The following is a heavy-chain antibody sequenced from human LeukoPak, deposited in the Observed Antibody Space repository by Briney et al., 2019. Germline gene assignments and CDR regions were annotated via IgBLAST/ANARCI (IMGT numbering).Heavy chain of an antibody. CDR2: INHSGST. J-gene: IGHJ5*02. V-gene: IGHV4-34*01. D-gene: IGHD3-16*01. CDR1: GGSFSGYY. CDR3: ARSGGRSGVDP. Sequence: SETLSLTCAVYGGSFSGYYWSWIRQPPGKGLEWIGEINHSGSTNYNPPLKSRVTISVDTSKNQFSLKLSSVTAADTAVYYCARSGGRSGVDPWGQGTLVTVSS.